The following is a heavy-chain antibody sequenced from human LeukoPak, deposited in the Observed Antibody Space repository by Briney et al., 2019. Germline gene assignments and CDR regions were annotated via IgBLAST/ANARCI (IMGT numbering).Heavy chain of an antibody. V-gene: IGHV3-30*04. J-gene: IGHJ4*02. CDR3: XXXXXXXSYYDSSGYYGYYFDY. D-gene: IGHD3-22*01. CDR2: ISYDGSNK. CDR1: GFAFSSYA. Sequence: GRSLRLSCAASGFAFSSYAMHWVRQAPGKGLEWVAVISYDGSNKYYADSVKGRFTISRDNSKNTLYLQMNSLRAEDTAVYYXXXXXXXXSYYDSSGYYGYYFDYWGQGTLVTVSS.